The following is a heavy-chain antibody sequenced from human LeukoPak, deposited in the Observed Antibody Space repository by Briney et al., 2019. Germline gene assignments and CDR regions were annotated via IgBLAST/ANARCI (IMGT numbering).Heavy chain of an antibody. CDR1: GFTFSSYA. D-gene: IGHD6-19*01. J-gene: IGHJ4*02. CDR3: AKDYKVWLVAPHYFDY. Sequence: GGSLRLSCAASGFTFSSYAMHWVRQAPGKGLEYVSAISSNGGSTYYANSVKGRFTISRDNSKNTLYLQMGSLRAEDTAVYYCAKDYKVWLVAPHYFDYWGQGTLVTVSS. V-gene: IGHV3-64*01. CDR2: ISSNGGST.